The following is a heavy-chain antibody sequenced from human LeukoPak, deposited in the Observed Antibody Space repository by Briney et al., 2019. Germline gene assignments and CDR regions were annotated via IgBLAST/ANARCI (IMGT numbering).Heavy chain of an antibody. V-gene: IGHV3-23*01. CDR1: RFTFSSYA. J-gene: IGHJ4*02. CDR2: ISGSDGSI. D-gene: IGHD2/OR15-2a*01. CDR3: AKDRRTFWLLDY. Sequence: GRSLRLSCAASRFTFSSYAMSWVRQAPGQRLKCVSSISGSDGSIYYADSVKGRFTVSRDNASDTLYRQMNSRRAVDTAVYYCAKDRRTFWLLDYWGQGSLVTVSS.